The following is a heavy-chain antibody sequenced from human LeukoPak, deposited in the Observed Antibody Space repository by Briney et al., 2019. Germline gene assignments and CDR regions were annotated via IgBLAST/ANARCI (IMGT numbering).Heavy chain of an antibody. CDR2: IYYSGST. V-gene: IGHV4-30-4*08. D-gene: IGHD2-2*01. CDR3: ARDVSSTSPASGWFDP. Sequence: SQTLSLTCTVSGGSISSGDYYWSWIRQPPGKGLEWLGYIYYSGSTYYNPSLKSRVTISVDTSKNQFSLKLSSVTAADTAVYYCARDVSSTSPASGWFDPWGQGTLVTVSS. CDR1: GGSISSGDYY. J-gene: IGHJ5*02.